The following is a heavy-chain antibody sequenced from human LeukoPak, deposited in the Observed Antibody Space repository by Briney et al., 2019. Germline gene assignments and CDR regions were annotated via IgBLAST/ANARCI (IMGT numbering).Heavy chain of an antibody. Sequence: SETLSLTCAVYGGSFSDYYWSWIRQPAGKGLEWIGRIYTSGSTNYNHSLKSRVTISVDTSKNHFSLKLTSVTAADTAVYYCARGPYKYDGSGAFDIWGQGTMVTVSS. D-gene: IGHD3-22*01. CDR3: ARGPYKYDGSGAFDI. CDR1: GGSFSDYY. J-gene: IGHJ3*02. CDR2: IYTSGST. V-gene: IGHV4-59*10.